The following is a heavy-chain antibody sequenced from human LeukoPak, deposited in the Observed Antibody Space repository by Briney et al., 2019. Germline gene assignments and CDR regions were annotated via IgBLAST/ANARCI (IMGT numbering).Heavy chain of an antibody. D-gene: IGHD1-26*01. Sequence: GGSLRLSCAASGFTVSSDYMSWVRQAPGKGLGWVSVLYSGGDTYYADSVKGRFSISRDNSKNTLYLEVKSLRADDTAVYYCARAKVGAAGFFAYWGQGTLVTVSS. CDR2: LYSGGDT. V-gene: IGHV3-53*01. CDR3: ARAKVGAAGFFAY. J-gene: IGHJ4*02. CDR1: GFTVSSDY.